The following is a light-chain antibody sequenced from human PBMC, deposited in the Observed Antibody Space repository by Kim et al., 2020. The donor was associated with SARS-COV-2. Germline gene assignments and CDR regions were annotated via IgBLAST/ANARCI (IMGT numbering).Light chain of an antibody. V-gene: IGLV1-40*01. CDR2: GNS. CDR1: SSNIGAGYD. CDR3: QSYDSSLSGSDYV. Sequence: VTISCTGSSSNIGAGYDVHWYQQLPGTAPKLLIYGNSNRPSGVPDRFSGSKSGTSASLAITGLQAEDEADYYCQSYDSSLSGSDYVFGTGTKVTVL. J-gene: IGLJ1*01.